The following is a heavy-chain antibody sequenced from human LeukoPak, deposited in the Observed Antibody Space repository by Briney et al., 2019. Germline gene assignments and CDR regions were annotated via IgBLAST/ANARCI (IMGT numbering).Heavy chain of an antibody. Sequence: GGSLRLSCAASGFDFSAHEMDWVRQAPGKGLEWVGRIRNKAHTFSTEYAASVRGRFTVSRDDSKNSLSLQMSSLRSEDTAVYYCVRASQGYFQSWGQGTLVSVSS. CDR2: IRNKAHTFST. V-gene: IGHV3-72*01. J-gene: IGHJ1*01. CDR3: VRASQGYFQS. CDR1: GFDFSAHE.